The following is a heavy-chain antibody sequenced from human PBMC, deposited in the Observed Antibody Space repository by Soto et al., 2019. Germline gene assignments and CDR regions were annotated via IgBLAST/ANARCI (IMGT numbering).Heavy chain of an antibody. D-gene: IGHD6-6*01. CDR3: AREGAARPDVDYYYYYGMDV. CDR1: GFTFSSYS. Sequence: GGSLRLSCAASGFTFSSYSMNWVRQAPGKGLEWVPSISSSSSYIYYADSVKGRFTISRDNAKNSLYLQMNSLRAEDTAVYYCAREGAARPDVDYYYYYGMDVWGQGTTVTVSS. J-gene: IGHJ6*02. V-gene: IGHV3-21*01. CDR2: ISSSSSYI.